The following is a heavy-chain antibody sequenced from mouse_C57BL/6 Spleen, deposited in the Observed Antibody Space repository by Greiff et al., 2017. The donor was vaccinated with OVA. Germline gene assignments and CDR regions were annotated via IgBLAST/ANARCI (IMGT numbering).Heavy chain of an antibody. CDR1: GYAFSSSW. V-gene: IGHV1-82*01. CDR2: IYPGDGDT. J-gene: IGHJ2*01. CDR3: ARGELPYYFDY. D-gene: IGHD2-12*01. Sequence: VQLQQSGPELVKPGASVKISCKASGYAFSSSWMNWVKQRPGKGLEWIGRIYPGDGDTNYNGQFKGKATLTADKSSSTAYMQLSSLTSEDSAVYFCARGELPYYFDYWGQGTTLTVSS.